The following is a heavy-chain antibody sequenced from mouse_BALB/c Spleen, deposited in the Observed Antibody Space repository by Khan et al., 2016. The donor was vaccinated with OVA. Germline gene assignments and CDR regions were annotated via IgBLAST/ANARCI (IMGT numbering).Heavy chain of an antibody. CDR3: ARNTHMITRVMDY. V-gene: IGHV2-6*02. CDR1: GFSLTSYG. CDR2: IWSDGKT. D-gene: IGHD2-4*01. J-gene: IGHJ4*01. Sequence: VLEPRLVASSQSLSITCTVSGFSLTSYGVHLVRQPPGKGLEWPVVIWSDGKTIYNSTLKSRLSISKDNSKSQVFLKMNSIHTDDTAMYYCARNTHMITRVMDYWGQGTSVTVSS.